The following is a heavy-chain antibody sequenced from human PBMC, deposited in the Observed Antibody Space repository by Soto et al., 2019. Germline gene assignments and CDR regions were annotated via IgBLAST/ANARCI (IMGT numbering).Heavy chain of an antibody. V-gene: IGHV1-46*03. D-gene: IGHD5-12*01. CDR2: INPSGGST. CDR1: GYTFTSYY. Sequence: ASVKVSCKASGYTFTSYYMHWVRQAPGQGLEWMGIINPSGGSTSYAQKFQGRVTMTRDTSTSTVYMELSSLRSEDTAVYYCARGRGYSGYDLIDYFDYWGQGTLVTVSS. J-gene: IGHJ4*02. CDR3: ARGRGYSGYDLIDYFDY.